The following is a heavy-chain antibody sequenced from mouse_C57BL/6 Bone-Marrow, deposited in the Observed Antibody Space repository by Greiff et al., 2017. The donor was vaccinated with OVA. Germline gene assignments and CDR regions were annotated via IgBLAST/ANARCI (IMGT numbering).Heavy chain of an antibody. Sequence: QVQLQQSGPELVKPGASVKISCKASGYAFSSSWMNWVKQRPGKGLEWIGRIYPGDGDTNYNGKLKGKATLTADKSSSTAYMQLSSLTSEDSAVYFCARSLITTVVAWGQGTTLTVSS. D-gene: IGHD1-1*01. CDR1: GYAFSSSW. CDR3: ARSLITTVVA. J-gene: IGHJ2*01. CDR2: IYPGDGDT. V-gene: IGHV1-82*01.